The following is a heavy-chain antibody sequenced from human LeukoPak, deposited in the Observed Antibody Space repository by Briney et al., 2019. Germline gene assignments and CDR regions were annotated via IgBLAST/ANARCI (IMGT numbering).Heavy chain of an antibody. V-gene: IGHV3-48*03. CDR2: ISSSGSTI. J-gene: IGHJ1*01. D-gene: IGHD3-22*01. CDR1: GFTFSSYE. Sequence: GGSLRLSCAASGFTFSSYEMNWVRQAPGTGLEWVSYISSSGSTIYYADSMKGRFTISRDNAKNSLYLQMNSLRAEDTAVYYCARDRSSGYYWAEYFQHWGQGTLVTVSS. CDR3: ARDRSSGYYWAEYFQH.